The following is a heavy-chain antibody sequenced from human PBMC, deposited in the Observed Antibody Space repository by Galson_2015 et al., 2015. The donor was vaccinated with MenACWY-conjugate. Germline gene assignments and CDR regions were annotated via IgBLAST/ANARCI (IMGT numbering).Heavy chain of an antibody. V-gene: IGHV3-48*04. Sequence: SLRLSCAASGFTFSSYSMNWVRQAPGKGLEWLSYISSSSSTTYYADSVKGRFTISRDNAKNSLYLQMNSLRADDTAEYYCARDLTIFIDYWGQGTLVTVSS. D-gene: IGHD3-9*01. CDR1: GFTFSSYS. J-gene: IGHJ4*02. CDR3: ARDLTIFIDY. CDR2: ISSSSSTT.